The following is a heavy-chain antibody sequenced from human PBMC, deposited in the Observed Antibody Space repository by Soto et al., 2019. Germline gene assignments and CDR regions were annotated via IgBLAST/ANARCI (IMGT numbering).Heavy chain of an antibody. J-gene: IGHJ5*02. D-gene: IGHD3-3*01. CDR2: IFYTGTT. V-gene: IGHV4-31*03. CDR1: GGCITSGGYY. Sequence: SETLSLTGTVSGGCITSGGYYWNWIRQHPGKPRDWICYIFYTGTTRYNSALKSRVSISVDSPKNHFSLKLTTVTAADTAVYYCPRDTTLFGVALQTRFDPWGPGTLVTVSS. CDR3: PRDTTLFGVALQTRFDP.